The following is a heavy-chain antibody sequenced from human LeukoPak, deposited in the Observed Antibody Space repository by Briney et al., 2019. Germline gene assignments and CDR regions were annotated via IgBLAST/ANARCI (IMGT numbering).Heavy chain of an antibody. D-gene: IGHD6-19*01. V-gene: IGHV3-15*01. CDR2: IKSKTDGGTT. CDR3: TRSGRGLYYFDY. CDR1: GFTFSNAW. Sequence: PGGSLRLSCAASGFTFSNAWMSWVRQAPGKGLEWVGRIKSKTDGGTTDYAAPVKGRFTISRDDSKNMLYLQMNSLKTEDTAVYYCTRSGRGLYYFDYWGQGTLVTVSS. J-gene: IGHJ4*02.